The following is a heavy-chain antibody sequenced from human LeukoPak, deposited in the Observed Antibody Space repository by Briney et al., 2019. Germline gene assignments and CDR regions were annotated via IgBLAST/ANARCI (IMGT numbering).Heavy chain of an antibody. CDR1: GFTFSSSA. CDR2: ISNNGGYT. J-gene: IGHJ4*02. Sequence: GGSLRLSCAASGFTFSSSAMSWVRQAPGKGLEWVSAISNNGGYTYYADSVQGRFTISRDNSKSTLCLQMNSLRAEDTAVYYCAKRGSSWYGEGDFDYWGQGTLVTVSS. V-gene: IGHV3-23*01. D-gene: IGHD6-13*01. CDR3: AKRGSSWYGEGDFDY.